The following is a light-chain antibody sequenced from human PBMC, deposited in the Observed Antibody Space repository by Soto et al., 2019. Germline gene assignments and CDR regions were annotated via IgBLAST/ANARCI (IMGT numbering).Light chain of an antibody. V-gene: IGLV2-14*01. CDR2: EVS. Sequence: QSALTQPASVSGSPGQSITISCTGTSDDVAGYDYVSWYQQHPAKAPKLMIYEVSNRPSGVSNRFSGSKSGNTASLNISGLQAEDEADYYCISYSSSRIQVVVGGGTKLTVL. CDR1: SDDVAGYDY. J-gene: IGLJ2*01. CDR3: ISYSSSRIQVV.